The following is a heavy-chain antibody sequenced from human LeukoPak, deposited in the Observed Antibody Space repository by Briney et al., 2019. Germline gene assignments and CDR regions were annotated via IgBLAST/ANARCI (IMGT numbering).Heavy chain of an antibody. CDR2: ISSSSSYI. CDR1: GFTVSSNS. CDR3: ARDAYYDFWSGPTWGPYYFDY. D-gene: IGHD3-3*01. Sequence: GGSLRLSCTVSGFTVSSNSMSWVRQAPGKGLEWVSSISSSSSYIYYADSVKGRFTISRDNAKNSLYLQMNSLRAEDTAVYYCARDAYYDFWSGPTWGPYYFDYWGQGTLVTVSS. J-gene: IGHJ4*02. V-gene: IGHV3-21*01.